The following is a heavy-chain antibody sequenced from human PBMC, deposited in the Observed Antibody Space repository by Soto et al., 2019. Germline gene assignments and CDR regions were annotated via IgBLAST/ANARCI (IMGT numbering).Heavy chain of an antibody. J-gene: IGHJ6*02. CDR2: IYYSGST. Sequence: SETLSLTCTVAGGSISSSSHYWGWIRQPPGKGPEWIGSIYYSGSTYYKPSLKSRVTISVDTSKNQFSLKLSSVTAADTAVYYCASYGDYGYYGMDVWGQGTTVTVSS. CDR3: ASYGDYGYYGMDV. D-gene: IGHD4-17*01. CDR1: GGSISSSSHY. V-gene: IGHV4-39*01.